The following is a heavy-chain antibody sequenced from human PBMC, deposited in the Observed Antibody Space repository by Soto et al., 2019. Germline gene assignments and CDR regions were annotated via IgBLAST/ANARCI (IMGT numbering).Heavy chain of an antibody. D-gene: IGHD5-18*01. Sequence: SETLSLTCTVSGGSISSSSYYWGWIRQPPGKGLEWIGSIYYSGSTYYNPSLKSRVTISVDTSKNQFSLKLSSVTAADTAVYYCAGYSYGRKRPTSYYMDVWGKGTTVTVSS. CDR3: AGYSYGRKRPTSYYMDV. CDR1: GGSISSSSYY. V-gene: IGHV4-39*01. J-gene: IGHJ6*03. CDR2: IYYSGST.